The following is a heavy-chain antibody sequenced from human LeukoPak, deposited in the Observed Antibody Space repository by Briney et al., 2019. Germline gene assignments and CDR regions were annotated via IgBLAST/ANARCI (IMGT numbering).Heavy chain of an antibody. V-gene: IGHV3-72*01. Sequence: GGSLRLSCAASGFTVSNHYMDWVRQAPGKGLEWVGRVRNKANSYATEYAASVKGRFTISRDDSKNSLYLQMNSLKTEDTAVYYCTRVVVTAIPSKYIDYWGQGTLVTVSS. J-gene: IGHJ4*02. CDR3: TRVVVTAIPSKYIDY. D-gene: IGHD2-21*02. CDR1: GFTVSNHY. CDR2: VRNKANSYAT.